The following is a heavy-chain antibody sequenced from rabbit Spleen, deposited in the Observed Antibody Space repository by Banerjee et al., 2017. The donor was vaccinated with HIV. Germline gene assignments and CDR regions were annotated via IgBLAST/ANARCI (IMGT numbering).Heavy chain of an antibody. V-gene: IGHV1S45*01. CDR1: GFSFSSSDY. CDR3: ARDTGSSFSSYGMDL. Sequence: QEQLEESGGDLVKPGASLTLTCTASGFSFSSSDYMCWVRQAPGKGLEWIGCIYADSGGSTYYARWARRRFTISKTSSTTVTLRLTSLTVADTATYFCARDTGSSFSSYGMDLWGPGTLVTVS. J-gene: IGHJ6*01. D-gene: IGHD8-1*01. CDR2: IYADSGGST.